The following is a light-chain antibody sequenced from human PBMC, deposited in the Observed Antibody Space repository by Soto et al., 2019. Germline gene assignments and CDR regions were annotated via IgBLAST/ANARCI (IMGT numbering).Light chain of an antibody. CDR1: QSIRSW. V-gene: IGKV1-5*03. CDR2: KAS. J-gene: IGKJ1*01. Sequence: DIQMTQSPSTLSASVGDRVTITCRASQSIRSWLAWYQQKPGKTPKLLIYKASSLESGVPSRFSGRGSGTEFSLTISSRQPDDFATYFCQQYNSYPVTFGQGTKVEIK. CDR3: QQYNSYPVT.